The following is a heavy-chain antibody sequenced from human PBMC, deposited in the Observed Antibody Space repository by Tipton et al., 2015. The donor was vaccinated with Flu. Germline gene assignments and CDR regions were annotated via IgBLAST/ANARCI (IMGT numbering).Heavy chain of an antibody. CDR2: ISYDGSNK. CDR3: ARGLWFGELLLRGWLDP. D-gene: IGHD3-10*01. V-gene: IGHV3-30-3*01. J-gene: IGHJ5*02. Sequence: SLRLSCAASGFTFGSYAMHWVRQAPGKGLEWVAVISYDGSNKYYADSVKGRFTISRDNSKNTLYLQMNSLRAEDTAVYYCARGLWFGELLLRGWLDPWGQGTLVTVSS. CDR1: GFTFGSYA.